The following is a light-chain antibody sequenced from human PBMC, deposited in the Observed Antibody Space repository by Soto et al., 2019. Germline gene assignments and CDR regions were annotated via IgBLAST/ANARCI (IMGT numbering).Light chain of an antibody. J-gene: IGKJ5*01. CDR1: QSCSSN. V-gene: IGKV3-15*01. CDR3: QQYNKWPIT. Sequence: EIVLTQSPATLSVSPGERATLSCRASQSCSSNLAWYQQRPGRAPRLLMHGASTRATGVPARVSGSGSGTEFTLTISSLQSEDFAVYYCQQYNKWPITFGQGTRLEI. CDR2: GAS.